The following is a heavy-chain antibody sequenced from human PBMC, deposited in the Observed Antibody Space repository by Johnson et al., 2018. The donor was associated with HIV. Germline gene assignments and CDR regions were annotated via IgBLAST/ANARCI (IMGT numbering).Heavy chain of an antibody. V-gene: IGHV3-66*02. CDR3: AKDRIMVRGVIGAFDI. CDR2: IYRGGST. Sequence: VQLVESGGGLVQPGGSLRLSCAASGFTFSDHYMDWVRQAPGKGLEWVSVIYRGGSTYYADSVKGRFIISRDSSKNTLYLQMNSLPPEDTAVYYCAKDRIMVRGVIGAFDIWGQGTMVTVSS. CDR1: GFTFSDHY. D-gene: IGHD3-10*01. J-gene: IGHJ3*02.